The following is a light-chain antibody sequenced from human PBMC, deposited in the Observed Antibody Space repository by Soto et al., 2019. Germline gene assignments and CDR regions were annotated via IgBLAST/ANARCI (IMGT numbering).Light chain of an antibody. CDR2: GNS. CDR3: QSDDSSLRAHVV. V-gene: IGLV1-40*01. J-gene: IGLJ2*01. CDR1: SSNIGAGYD. Sequence: QSVLTQPPSVSGAPGQRVTISCTGSSSNIGAGYDVHWYQQLPGTAPKLRIYGNSNRPAGVPDRLSGSKPGNAASLAITGLQAEEGADYYCQSDDSSLRAHVVFGGGTQLTVL.